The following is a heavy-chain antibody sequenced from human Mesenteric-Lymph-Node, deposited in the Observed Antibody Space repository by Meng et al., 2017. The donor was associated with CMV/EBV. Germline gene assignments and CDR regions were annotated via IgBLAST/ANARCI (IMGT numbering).Heavy chain of an antibody. CDR3: AKSRSSTPGIVDD. D-gene: IGHD2/OR15-2a*01. V-gene: IGHV4-61*08. CDR2: IYGTGIT. J-gene: IGHJ4*02. CDR1: VVSVTSGAYH. Sequence: QGQFTGSGPGLVKPSETLSLPCIVSVVSVTSGAYHWSWIRQSPGKGLEWIGYIYGTGITIYNPSLKSRVTILLETSKNQFSLKLNSVTTADTAVYYCAKSRSSTPGIVDDWGQGTLVTVSS.